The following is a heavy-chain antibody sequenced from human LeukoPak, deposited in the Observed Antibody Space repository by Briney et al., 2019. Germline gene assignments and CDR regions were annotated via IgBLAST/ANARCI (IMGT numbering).Heavy chain of an antibody. J-gene: IGHJ4*02. CDR1: GGSISSGGYY. Sequence: SETLSLTCTVSGGSISSGGYYWSWIRQHPGKGLEWIVYIYYSGSTYYNPSLKSRVTISVDTSKNQFSLKLSSVTAADTAVYYCARALGSRGKKYFDYWGQGTLVTVSS. D-gene: IGHD3-10*01. CDR2: IYYSGST. CDR3: ARALGSRGKKYFDY. V-gene: IGHV4-31*03.